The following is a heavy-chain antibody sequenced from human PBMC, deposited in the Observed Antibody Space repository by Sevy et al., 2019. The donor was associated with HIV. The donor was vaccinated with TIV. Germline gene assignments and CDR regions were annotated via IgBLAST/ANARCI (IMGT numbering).Heavy chain of an antibody. Sequence: GGSLRLSCAASGFTFSAYVMNWVRQGPGKGLEWVSSISSCGGYIYYADSVQGRFTISSDNAEDSLYLQMNNLRAEDPAVYYCARDALSGTSAYWGQGTLVTVSS. J-gene: IGHJ4*02. D-gene: IGHD1-7*01. V-gene: IGHV3-21*01. CDR2: ISSCGGYI. CDR1: GFTFSAYV. CDR3: ARDALSGTSAY.